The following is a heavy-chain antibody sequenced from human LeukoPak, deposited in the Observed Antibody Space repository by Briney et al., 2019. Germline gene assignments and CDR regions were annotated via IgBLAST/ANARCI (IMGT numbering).Heavy chain of an antibody. CDR2: IYNSEIT. Sequence: SETLSLTCIVSGGSISRYYWTWIRQPPGKGLEWIGYIYNSEITNYNPSLKSRVTISVDTSKNQFSLKLTSVTAADTAVYYCARSGTDFVRAQSENLLEYWGQGTLVTVSS. J-gene: IGHJ4*02. CDR1: GGSISRYY. CDR3: ARSGTDFVRAQSENLLEY. D-gene: IGHD3-10*01. V-gene: IGHV4-4*09.